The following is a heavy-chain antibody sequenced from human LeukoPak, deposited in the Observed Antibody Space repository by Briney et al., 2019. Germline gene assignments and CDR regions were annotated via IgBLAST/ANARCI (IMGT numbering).Heavy chain of an antibody. V-gene: IGHV4-39*01. CDR3: ARQSRDGDYIAKLFDY. CDR2: VSYSGST. Sequence: PSETLSLTCTVSGGSISSRSYYWGWIRQPPGKGLEWIGSVSYSGSTYYNPSLKSRVTISVDSSKNQFSLKLSSVTAADTAVYYCARQSRDGDYIAKLFDYWGQGTLVTVSS. J-gene: IGHJ4*02. CDR1: GGSISSRSYY. D-gene: IGHD4-17*01.